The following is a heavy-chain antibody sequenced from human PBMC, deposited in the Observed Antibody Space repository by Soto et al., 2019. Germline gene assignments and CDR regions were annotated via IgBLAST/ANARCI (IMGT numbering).Heavy chain of an antibody. CDR3: ASDIAAAYTAFDI. CDR2: MNPNSGNT. J-gene: IGHJ3*02. V-gene: IGHV1-8*01. D-gene: IGHD6-13*01. CDR1: GYTFTSYD. Sequence: QVQLVQSGAEVKKPGASVKVSCKASGYTFTSYDINWVRQATGQGLEWMGWMNPNSGNTGYAQKFQGRVTITADESTSTAYMELSSLRSEDTAVYYCASDIAAAYTAFDIWGQGTMVTVSS.